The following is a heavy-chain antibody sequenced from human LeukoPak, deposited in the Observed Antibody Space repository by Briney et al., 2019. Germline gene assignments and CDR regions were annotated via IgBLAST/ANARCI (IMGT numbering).Heavy chain of an antibody. CDR3: ARDQDRRDGYNLGY. D-gene: IGHD5-24*01. Sequence: ASVKVSCKASGYTFTSYGISWVPQAPGQGLEWMGWISAYNGNTNYAQKLQGRVTMTTDTSTSTAYMELRSLRSDDTAVYYCARDQDRRDGYNLGYWGQGTLVTVSS. V-gene: IGHV1-18*01. CDR2: ISAYNGNT. CDR1: GYTFTSYG. J-gene: IGHJ4*02.